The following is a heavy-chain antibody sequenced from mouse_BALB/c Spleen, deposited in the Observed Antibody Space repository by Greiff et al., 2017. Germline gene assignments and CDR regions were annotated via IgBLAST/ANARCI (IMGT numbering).Heavy chain of an antibody. CDR2: INPGSGGT. CDR3: ARSTMSTIAY. CDR1: GYAFTNYL. J-gene: IGHJ3*01. Sequence: VQLQQSGAELVRPGTSVKVSCKASGYAFTNYLIEWVKQRPGQGLEWIGVINPGSGGTNYNEKFKGKATLTADKSSSTAYMQLSSLTSDDSAVYFCARSTMSTIAYWGQGTLVTVSA. V-gene: IGHV1-54*01. D-gene: IGHD2-4*01.